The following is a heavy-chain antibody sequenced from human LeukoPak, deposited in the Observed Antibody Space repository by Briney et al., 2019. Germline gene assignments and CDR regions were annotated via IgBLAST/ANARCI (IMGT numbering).Heavy chain of an antibody. CDR1: GGSISSGGYY. Sequence: SQTLSLTCTVSGGSISSGGYYWSWIRQPPGKGLEWIGYIYHSGSTYYNPSLKSRVTISVDRSKNQFSLKLSSVTAADTAVYYCAREGVTMVRGGGDYWGQGTLVTVSS. D-gene: IGHD3-10*01. J-gene: IGHJ4*02. V-gene: IGHV4-30-2*01. CDR2: IYHSGST. CDR3: AREGVTMVRGGGDY.